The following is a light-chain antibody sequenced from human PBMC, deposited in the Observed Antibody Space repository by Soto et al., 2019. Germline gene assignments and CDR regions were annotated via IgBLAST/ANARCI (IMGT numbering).Light chain of an antibody. CDR3: QQRSNWPT. Sequence: EIVLTQSPATLSLSPGERATISCRASQSFSSYLAWYQQKPGQAPRLLIYDASNRATGIPARFSGSWSGTDFTLTISSLEPEDFAVYYCQQRSNWPTFGQGTRLEIK. CDR2: DAS. V-gene: IGKV3-11*01. CDR1: QSFSSY. J-gene: IGKJ5*01.